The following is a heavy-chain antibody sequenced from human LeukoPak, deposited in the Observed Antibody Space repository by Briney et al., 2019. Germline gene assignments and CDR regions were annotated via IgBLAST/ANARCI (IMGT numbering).Heavy chain of an antibody. CDR3: ANLNSGYATDF. V-gene: IGHV3-30*18. D-gene: IGHD5-12*01. CDR2: ILYDGSNK. J-gene: IGHJ4*02. Sequence: GGSLRLSCAASGFTFSSCGMHWVRQAPGKGLKWVAVILYDGSNKYYADSVKGRFTISRDNSKNTLYLQMISLRAEDTAVYYCANLNSGYATDFWGQGTLVTVSS. CDR1: GFTFSSCG.